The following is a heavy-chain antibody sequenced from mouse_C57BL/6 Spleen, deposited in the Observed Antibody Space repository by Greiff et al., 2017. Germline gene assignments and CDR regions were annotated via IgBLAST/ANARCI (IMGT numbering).Heavy chain of an antibody. J-gene: IGHJ4*01. V-gene: IGHV1-82*01. CDR2: IYPGDGDT. D-gene: IGHD1-1*01. CDR3: ASNGSRNYAMDY. CDR1: GYAFSSYW. Sequence: VQLQESGPELVKPGASVKISCKASGYAFSSYWMNWVKQRPGKGLEWIGRIYPGDGDTNYNGKFKGKATLTADKSSSTAYMQLSSLTSEDSAVYFCASNGSRNYAMDYWGQGTSVTVSS.